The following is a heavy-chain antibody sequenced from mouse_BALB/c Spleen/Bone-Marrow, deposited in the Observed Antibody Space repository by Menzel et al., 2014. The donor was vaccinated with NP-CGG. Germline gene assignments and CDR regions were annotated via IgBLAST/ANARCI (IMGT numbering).Heavy chain of an antibody. CDR3: ARSSSPYYYAMDY. J-gene: IGHJ4*01. Sequence: VQLQESGPGLVAPSQSLSITSTVSGFSLISYGVHWVRQPPGKGLEWLGVIWAGGSTNYNSALMSRLSISKDNSKSQVFLKMNSLHTDDTAMYYCARSSSPYYYAMDYWGQGTSVTVSS. D-gene: IGHD1-1*01. CDR2: IWAGGST. CDR1: GFSLISYG. V-gene: IGHV2-9*02.